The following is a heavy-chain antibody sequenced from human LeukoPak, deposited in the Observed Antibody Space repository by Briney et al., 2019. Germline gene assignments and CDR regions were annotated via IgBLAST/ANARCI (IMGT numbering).Heavy chain of an antibody. Sequence: SETLSLTCTVSGGSISSSSYYWGWIRQPPGKGLEWIGSIYYSGSTYYNPSLKSRVTISVDTSKNQFSLRLTSVTAADTAVYYCARVISGGRDYWGQGTLVTVSS. CDR2: IYYSGST. J-gene: IGHJ4*02. CDR3: ARVISGGRDY. CDR1: GGSISSSSYY. D-gene: IGHD3-10*01. V-gene: IGHV4-39*07.